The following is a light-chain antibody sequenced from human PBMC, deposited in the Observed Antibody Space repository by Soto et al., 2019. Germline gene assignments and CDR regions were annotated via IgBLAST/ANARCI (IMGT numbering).Light chain of an antibody. J-gene: IGLJ3*02. CDR3: TSYVGSNIWV. V-gene: IGLV2-8*01. CDR1: SSDVGAYKY. Sequence: QSALTQPPSASGSPGQSVTISCTGTSSDVGAYKYVSWYQQYPGKAPKLMIYEVSKWPSGVPDRFSGSKSGNTASLTVSGLQAEDEADYYCTSYVGSNIWVFGGGTKLTVL. CDR2: EVS.